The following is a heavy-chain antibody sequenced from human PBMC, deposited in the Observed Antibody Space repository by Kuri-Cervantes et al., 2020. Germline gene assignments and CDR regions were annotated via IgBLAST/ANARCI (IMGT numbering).Heavy chain of an antibody. Sequence: GGSLRLSCAASGFTFSSYSMNWVRQAPGKGLEWVSYISSSSSTIYYADSVKGRFTISRDNAKNSLYLQMNSLRDEDTAVYYCARGRVRFHGGVGGDYMDVWGKGTTVTVSS. D-gene: IGHD3-16*01. V-gene: IGHV3-48*02. CDR1: GFTFSSYS. J-gene: IGHJ6*03. CDR3: ARGRVRFHGGVGGDYMDV. CDR2: ISSSSSTI.